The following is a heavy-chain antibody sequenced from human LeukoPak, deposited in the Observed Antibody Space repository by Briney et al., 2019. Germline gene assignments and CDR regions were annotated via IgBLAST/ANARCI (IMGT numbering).Heavy chain of an antibody. CDR1: GFTFSSYW. V-gene: IGHV3-7*01. CDR2: IKQDGSEK. D-gene: IGHD3-10*01. CDR3: ARDPHPPYYYGSGSYFDY. J-gene: IGHJ4*02. Sequence: PGGSLRLSCAASGFTFSSYWMSWVRQAPGKGLEWVANIKQDGSEKYYVDSVKGRFTISRDNAKNSLYLQMNSLRAEDTAVYYCARDPHPPYYYGSGSYFDYWGQGTLVTVSS.